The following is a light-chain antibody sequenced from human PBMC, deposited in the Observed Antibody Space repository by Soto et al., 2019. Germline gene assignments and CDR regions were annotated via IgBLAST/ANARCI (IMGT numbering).Light chain of an antibody. CDR2: WAS. Sequence: DIVMTQSPDSLAVSLGEGAAINRKSSQTVLDSSNNKDYLTWYQQKPGQTPKLLIYWASTREFGVPDRFSGSGSGTDFTLTISSLQAEDVAVYYCQQYYTTPRTFGHGTKVDIK. CDR1: QTVLDSSNNKDY. CDR3: QQYYTTPRT. J-gene: IGKJ1*01. V-gene: IGKV4-1*01.